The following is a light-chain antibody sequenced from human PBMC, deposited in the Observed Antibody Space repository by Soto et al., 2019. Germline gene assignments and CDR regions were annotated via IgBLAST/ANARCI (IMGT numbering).Light chain of an antibody. CDR1: LSVSSY. V-gene: IGKV3-11*01. CDR2: DAS. Sequence: EIVLTQSPATLSLSPGERATLSCRASLSVSSYLAWYQQKPGQAPRLLIYDASNRATGIPARFSGSGSGTDFTLTISSLEPEDFAVYYCQQRSNWPSMYTFGQGTKLEIK. J-gene: IGKJ2*01. CDR3: QQRSNWPSMYT.